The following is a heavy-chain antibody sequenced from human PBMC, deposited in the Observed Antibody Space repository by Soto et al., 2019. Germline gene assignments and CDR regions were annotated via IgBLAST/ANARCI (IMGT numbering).Heavy chain of an antibody. V-gene: IGHV4-31*03. CDR1: GGSITSSGYY. CDR3: ARGGGSTKVDY. CDR2: TSNSGRT. J-gene: IGHJ4*02. D-gene: IGHD2-2*01. Sequence: QVQLQESGPGLVKPSQTLSLTCTVSGGSITSSGYYWSWIRQHPGEGLEWIGFTSNSGRTSYNPSLKSRVNISVDTSSNQFSLNLKSVTAADTAVYYCARGGGSTKVDYWGQGTLVTVSP.